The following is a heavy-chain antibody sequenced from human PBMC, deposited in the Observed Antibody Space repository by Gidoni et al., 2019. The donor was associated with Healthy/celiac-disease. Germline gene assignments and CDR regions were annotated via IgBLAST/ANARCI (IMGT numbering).Heavy chain of an antibody. Sequence: QVQLQESGPGLVKPSQTLSLTCTVSGGSISSGCYYWSWIRQHPGKGLEWIGYIYYSGSTYYNPSLKSRVTISVDTSKNQFSLKLSSVTAADTAVYYCARVRDYGDYGGAFDIWGQGTMVTVSS. CDR1: GGSISSGCYY. V-gene: IGHV4-31*03. CDR2: IYYSGST. J-gene: IGHJ3*02. CDR3: ARVRDYGDYGGAFDI. D-gene: IGHD4-17*01.